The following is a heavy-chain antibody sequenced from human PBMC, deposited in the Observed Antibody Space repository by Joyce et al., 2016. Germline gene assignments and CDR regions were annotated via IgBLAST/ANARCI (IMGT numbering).Heavy chain of an antibody. CDR1: GVTFSSYG. CDR3: ARGGSGYSFDS. D-gene: IGHD5-12*01. J-gene: IGHJ4*02. V-gene: IGHV1-69*12. CDR2: IITISGTA. Sequence: QVQLVQSGAEMKKPGSSVKVSCKASGVTFSSYGISWLRQAPGQGLESMGEIITISGTANYAQKLKGRVTTTADESTTTAYMDLSSLRSEDTAVYFCARGGSGYSFDSWGQGTLVTVSS.